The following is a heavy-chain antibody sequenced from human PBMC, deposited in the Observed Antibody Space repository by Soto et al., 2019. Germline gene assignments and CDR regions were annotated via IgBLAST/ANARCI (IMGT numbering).Heavy chain of an antibody. CDR2: ISSSSSYA. D-gene: IGHD3-16*01. V-gene: IGHV3-11*06. CDR3: GRDLGGVGSY. CDR1: GFTFSDYY. Sequence: PGGSLRLSCAASGFTFSDYYMNWIRQAPGKGLEWVSYISSSSSYAIDADSVKGRFTIFRDNARNTLYLQINSLRAEDTAVYYCGRDLGGVGSYWGQGTLVTVSS. J-gene: IGHJ4*02.